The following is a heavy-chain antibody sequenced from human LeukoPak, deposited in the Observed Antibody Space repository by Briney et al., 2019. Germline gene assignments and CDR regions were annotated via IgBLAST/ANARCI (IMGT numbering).Heavy chain of an antibody. CDR2: ISSSSSYI. CDR3: ARDLRPYSGYDNLAFDI. D-gene: IGHD5-12*01. J-gene: IGHJ3*02. Sequence: GGSLRLSCAASGFTFSSYTMNWVRQAPGKGLEWVSSISSSSSYIYYADSVKGRFTSSRDNAKNALYLQMNSLRAEDTAVYYCARDLRPYSGYDNLAFDIWGQGTMVTVSS. CDR1: GFTFSSYT. V-gene: IGHV3-21*01.